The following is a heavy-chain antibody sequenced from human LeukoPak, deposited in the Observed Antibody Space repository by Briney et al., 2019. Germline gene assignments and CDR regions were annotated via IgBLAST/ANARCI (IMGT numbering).Heavy chain of an antibody. V-gene: IGHV4-59*01. CDR3: ARDRGGDYVYDY. Sequence: SETLSLTCTVSGGSISSYYWSWIRQPPGKGLEWIGYIYYSGSTNYNPSLKSRVTISVDTSKNQFSLKLSSVTAADTAVYYRARDRGGDYVYDYWGQGTLVTVSS. D-gene: IGHD4-17*01. J-gene: IGHJ4*02. CDR1: GGSISSYY. CDR2: IYYSGST.